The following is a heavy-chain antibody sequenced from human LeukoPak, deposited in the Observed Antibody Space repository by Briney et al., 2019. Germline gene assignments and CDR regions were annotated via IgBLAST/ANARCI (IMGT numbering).Heavy chain of an antibody. Sequence: KTSETLSLTCTVSGGSISSSSYYWGWIRQPPGKGLEWIGSIYYSGSTYYNPSLKSRVTISVDTSKNQFSLKLSSVTAADTAVYYCARAHMIVDAFDIWGQGTMVTVSS. CDR1: GGSISSSSYY. J-gene: IGHJ3*02. CDR2: IYYSGST. CDR3: ARAHMIVDAFDI. D-gene: IGHD3-22*01. V-gene: IGHV4-39*07.